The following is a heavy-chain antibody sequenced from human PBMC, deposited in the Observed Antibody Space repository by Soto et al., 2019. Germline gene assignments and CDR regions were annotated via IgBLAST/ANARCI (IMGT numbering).Heavy chain of an antibody. CDR3: ARGNSRLGRYYYAMDV. D-gene: IGHD1-26*01. V-gene: IGHV3-13*01. Sequence: HPGGSLRLSCAASGFTISSYDMHWVRQGPGKGLEWVSGIATTGDTYSPGSMKGRFTISRDNAKNSLYLQVNSLRAGDTAVYYCARGNSRLGRYYYAMDVWGQGTTVTVSS. J-gene: IGHJ6*02. CDR1: GFTISSYD. CDR2: IATTGDT.